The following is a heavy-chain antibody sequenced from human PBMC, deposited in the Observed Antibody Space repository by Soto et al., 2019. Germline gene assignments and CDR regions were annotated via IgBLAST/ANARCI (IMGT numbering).Heavy chain of an antibody. V-gene: IGHV3-48*02. CDR2: TSSTGSTI. Sequence: EVQLVESGGGLVQPGGSLRLSCAASGFTFSSYSMNWVRQAPGTGLGWLSFTSSTGSTIYYADSVKGRFTISRDNVKISLFLQMNSLRDEDTAVYYCARDVRDVDLWVQGTLVAVSS. J-gene: IGHJ5*02. CDR1: GFTFSSYS. CDR3: ARDVRDVDL.